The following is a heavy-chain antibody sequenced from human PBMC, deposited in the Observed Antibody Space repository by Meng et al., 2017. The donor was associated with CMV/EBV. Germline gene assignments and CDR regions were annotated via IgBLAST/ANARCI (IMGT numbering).Heavy chain of an antibody. V-gene: IGHV2-5*02. J-gene: IGHJ4*02. Sequence: NTLKASGPTLAKPTQTLTLSCTFSVFALRTSGVGVGWIRQPPRKSLEWLALIYWDDDKRYSPSLKSRLTITKDTSKNQVVLTMTNMDPVDTATYYCAHRGSYGYHGYWGQGTLVTVSS. CDR2: IYWDDDK. CDR1: VFALRTSGVG. CDR3: AHRGSYGYHGY. D-gene: IGHD5-18*01.